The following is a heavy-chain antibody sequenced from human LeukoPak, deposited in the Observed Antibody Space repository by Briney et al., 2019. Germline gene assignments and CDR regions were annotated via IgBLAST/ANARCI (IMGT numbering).Heavy chain of an antibody. CDR2: LSYDGSDK. Sequence: GGSLRLSCAASRFIFSSYAMHWVRQAPGKGLEWVAVLSYDGSDKYYADSVKGRFTISRDNSKNTLYLQMNSLRAEDTAVYYCAKGLSRYSSSWYGTDYWGRGTLVTVSS. D-gene: IGHD6-13*01. V-gene: IGHV3-30*04. CDR1: RFIFSSYA. CDR3: AKGLSRYSSSWYGTDY. J-gene: IGHJ4*02.